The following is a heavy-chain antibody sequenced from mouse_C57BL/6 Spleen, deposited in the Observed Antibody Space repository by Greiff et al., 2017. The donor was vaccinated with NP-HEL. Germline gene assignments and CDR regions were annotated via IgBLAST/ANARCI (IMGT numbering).Heavy chain of an antibody. J-gene: IGHJ3*01. V-gene: IGHV1-59*01. CDR1: GYTFTSYW. CDR2: IDPSDSYT. D-gene: IGHD2-1*01. Sequence: QVQLKQPGAELVRPGTSVKLSCKASGYTFTSYWMHWVKQRPGQGLEWIGVIDPSDSYTNYNQKFKGKATLTVDTSSSTAYMQLSSLTSEDSAVYYCARENYGNPPWFAYWGQGTLVTVSA. CDR3: ARENYGNPPWFAY.